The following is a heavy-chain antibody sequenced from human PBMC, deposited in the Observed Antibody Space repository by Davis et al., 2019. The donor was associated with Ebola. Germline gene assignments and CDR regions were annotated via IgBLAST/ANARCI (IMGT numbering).Heavy chain of an antibody. CDR2: INHSGST. V-gene: IGHV4-34*01. Sequence: MPSETLSLTCAVYGGSFSGYYWSWIRQPPGKGLEWIGEINHSGSTNYNPSLKTRVTISVDTSKNQFSLKLSSVTAADTAVYYCAGAFDIWGPGTMVTVSS. CDR3: AGAFDI. CDR1: GGSFSGYY. J-gene: IGHJ3*02.